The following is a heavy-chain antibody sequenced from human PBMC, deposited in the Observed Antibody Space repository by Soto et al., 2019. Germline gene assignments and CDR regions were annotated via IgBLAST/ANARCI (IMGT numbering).Heavy chain of an antibody. CDR3: ARHVAVAGTDYYYGMDV. CDR1: GYSFTSYW. J-gene: IGHJ6*02. CDR2: IYPGDSDT. D-gene: IGHD6-19*01. V-gene: IGHV5-51*01. Sequence: GESLKISCKGSGYSFTSYWIGWVRQMPGKGLEWMGIIYPGDSDTRYSPSFQGQVTISADKSISTAYLQWSSLKASDTAMYYCARHVAVAGTDYYYGMDVWGQGTTVTV.